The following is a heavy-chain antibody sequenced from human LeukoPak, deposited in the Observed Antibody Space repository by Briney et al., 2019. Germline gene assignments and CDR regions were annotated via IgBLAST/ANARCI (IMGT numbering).Heavy chain of an antibody. V-gene: IGHV4-59*01. Sequence: SETLSLTCTVSGGSISSYYWSWIRQPPGKGLDWIGYIYYSGSTNYNPSLKSRVTTSVDTSKNQFSLQLTSVTAADTAVYYCARGYLYCSSTSCPRRWFDPWGQGTLVTVSS. D-gene: IGHD2-2*01. CDR1: GGSISSYY. CDR2: IYYSGST. J-gene: IGHJ5*02. CDR3: ARGYLYCSSTSCPRRWFDP.